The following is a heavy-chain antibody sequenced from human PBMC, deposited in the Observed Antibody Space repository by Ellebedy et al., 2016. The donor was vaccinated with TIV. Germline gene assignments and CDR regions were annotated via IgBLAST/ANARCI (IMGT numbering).Heavy chain of an antibody. J-gene: IGHJ4*02. D-gene: IGHD3-16*01. CDR1: GGSISSASFY. CDR2: ISSSGST. CDR3: ETRGSRTAIDEFDS. V-gene: IGHV4-39*07. Sequence: GSLRLSCSLSGGSISSASFYWGWIRQPPGKGLEWIGSISSSGSTYYNPSLKGRVTISLDTSKNQFSLNVRSVPAAETAVHYCETRGSRTAIDEFDSWGPGTLVTVSS.